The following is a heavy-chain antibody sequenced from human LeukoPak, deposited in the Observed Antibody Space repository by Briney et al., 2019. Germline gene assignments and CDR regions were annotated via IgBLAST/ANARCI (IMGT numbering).Heavy chain of an antibody. V-gene: IGHV5-51*01. J-gene: IGHJ4*02. CDR2: VFIRDSDT. CDR3: ASTGFSSRRFDY. CDR1: GNSCQSYW. Sequence: GESLKISCQVSGNSCQSYWIGWVRQMPGKGLEFMGLVFIRDSDTRYSPSFHGQVTISVDKSISTAYLQWSSLKASDSAMYYCASTGFSSRRFDYWGQGTPVTVSS. D-gene: IGHD6-13*01.